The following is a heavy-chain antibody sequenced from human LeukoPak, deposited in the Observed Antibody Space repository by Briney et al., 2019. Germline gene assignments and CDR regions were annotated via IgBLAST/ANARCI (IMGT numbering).Heavy chain of an antibody. V-gene: IGHV4-59*01. CDR2: VYYSGSP. Sequence: SETLSLTCTVSGGSTSNYYWSWIRQPPGKGLELIGFVYYSGSPNYNPSLKSRVTISVDSSKNQFSLRLSSVTPEDTAVYYCARAEGVGWNWLDPWGQGTLVTVSS. CDR1: GGSTSNYY. J-gene: IGHJ5*02. D-gene: IGHD6-19*01. CDR3: ARAEGVGWNWLDP.